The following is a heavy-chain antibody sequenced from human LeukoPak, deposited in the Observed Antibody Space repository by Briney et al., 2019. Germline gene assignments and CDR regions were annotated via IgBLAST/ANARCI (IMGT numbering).Heavy chain of an antibody. CDR2: IFTTGNT. V-gene: IGHV4-61*02. Sequence: PSQTLSLTCTVSGASISSGEYYWSWIRQPAGRGLEWVGRIFTTGNTDYNATLESRVTISVYTSKNRFSLNLTSVTAADTAVYYCGRLGSGTLEFDSWGQGTLVTVSS. D-gene: IGHD1-7*01. CDR3: GRLGSGTLEFDS. CDR1: GASISSGEYY. J-gene: IGHJ4*02.